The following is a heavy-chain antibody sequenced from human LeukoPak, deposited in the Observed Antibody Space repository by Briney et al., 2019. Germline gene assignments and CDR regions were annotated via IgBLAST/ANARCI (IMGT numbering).Heavy chain of an antibody. D-gene: IGHD3-10*01. Sequence: GGSLRLSCAASGFTFSSYWMHWVRQAPGKGLVWVSRSNSDGSSTSYADSVKGRFTISRDNAEKTLYLQMTSLRAEDTAVYYCTTSDVLLWFGELFCFDYWGQGTLVTVSS. CDR1: GFTFSSYW. J-gene: IGHJ4*02. CDR3: TTSDVLLWFGELFCFDY. V-gene: IGHV3-74*01. CDR2: SNSDGSST.